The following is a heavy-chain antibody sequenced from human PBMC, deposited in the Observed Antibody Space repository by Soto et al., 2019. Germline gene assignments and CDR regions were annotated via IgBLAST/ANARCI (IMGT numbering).Heavy chain of an antibody. CDR1: GGSINSYY. D-gene: IGHD2-8*01. Sequence: PSETLSLTCNVSGGSINSYYWSWIRQPAGKGLEWIGRISSGGSAIYNPSLKSRVTISVDTSKNQFSLRLTSVTAADTAVYFCARDAYPNWFDFWGQGTLVTVS. CDR3: ARDAYPNWFDF. CDR2: ISSGGSA. V-gene: IGHV4-4*07. J-gene: IGHJ5*01.